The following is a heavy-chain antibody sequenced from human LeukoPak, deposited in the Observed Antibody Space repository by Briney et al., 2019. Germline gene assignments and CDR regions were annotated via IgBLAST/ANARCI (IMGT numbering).Heavy chain of an antibody. CDR1: GFTFSSYS. CDR2: TSSSSSYI. Sequence: GSLRLSCAASGFTFSSYSMNWVRQAPGKGLEWVSSTSSSSSYIYYADSVKGRFTISRDNAKNSLYLQMNSLRAEDTAVYYCARELPYAGAFDIWGQGTMVTVSS. CDR3: ARELPYAGAFDI. V-gene: IGHV3-21*01. J-gene: IGHJ3*02. D-gene: IGHD4-23*01.